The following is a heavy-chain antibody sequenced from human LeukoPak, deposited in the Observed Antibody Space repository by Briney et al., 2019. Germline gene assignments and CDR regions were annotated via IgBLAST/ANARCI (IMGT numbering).Heavy chain of an antibody. CDR3: AQSHESVAGTGFDY. J-gene: IGHJ4*02. Sequence: RASVKVSCKASGYTFTSYGISWVRQAPGQGLEWMGRIIPILGIANYAQKFQGRVTITADKSTSTAYMELSSLRSEDTAVYYCAQSHESVAGTGFDYWGQGTLVTVSS. CDR2: IIPILGIA. D-gene: IGHD6-19*01. V-gene: IGHV1-69*04. CDR1: GYTFTSYG.